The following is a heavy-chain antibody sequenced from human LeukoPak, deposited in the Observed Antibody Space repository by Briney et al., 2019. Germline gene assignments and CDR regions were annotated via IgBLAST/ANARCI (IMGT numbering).Heavy chain of an antibody. D-gene: IGHD6-13*01. J-gene: IGHJ5*02. CDR3: AKGVYSTRHNWFDP. V-gene: IGHV3-23*01. Sequence: GGSLRLSCAASGFTVSSNYMSWVRQAPGKGLEWVSAISGSGGSTYYADSVKGRFTISRDNSKNTLYLQMNSLRAEDTAVYYCAKGVYSTRHNWFDPWGQGTLVTVSS. CDR1: GFTVSSNY. CDR2: ISGSGGST.